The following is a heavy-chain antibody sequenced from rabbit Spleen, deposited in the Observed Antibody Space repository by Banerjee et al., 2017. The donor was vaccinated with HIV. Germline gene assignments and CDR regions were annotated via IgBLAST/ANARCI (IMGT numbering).Heavy chain of an antibody. CDR3: ARDTGSSFSSYGMDL. CDR1: GVSFSGSSY. D-gene: IGHD8-1*01. V-gene: IGHV1S45*01. Sequence: QQQLVESGGGLVQPEGSLTLTCTASGVSFSGSSYMCWVRQAPGKGLEWIACIELSSSGFTYFASWARGRFTISNDNAQNTVFLQMTSLTVADTATYFCARDTGSSFSSYGMDLWGPGTLVTVS. CDR2: IELSSSGFT. J-gene: IGHJ6*01.